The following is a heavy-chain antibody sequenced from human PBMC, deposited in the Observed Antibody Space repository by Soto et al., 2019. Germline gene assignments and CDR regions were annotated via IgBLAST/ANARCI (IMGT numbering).Heavy chain of an antibody. D-gene: IGHD1-1*01. CDR3: AAVPGDFDC. Sequence: SVKVSCKASGFTFTSSSVQWVRQARGQRLEWIGWIVVANGNTKYAERFQERVTFTRDVSTSTAYMELSSLRFEDTAMYYCAAVPGDFDCWGQGTLVTVSS. V-gene: IGHV1-58*01. CDR1: GFTFTSSS. CDR2: IVVANGNT. J-gene: IGHJ4*02.